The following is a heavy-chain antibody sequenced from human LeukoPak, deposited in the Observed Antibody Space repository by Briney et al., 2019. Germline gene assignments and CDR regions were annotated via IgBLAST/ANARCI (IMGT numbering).Heavy chain of an antibody. CDR3: ARGRKLTTVTNTGFDP. CDR1: GYSISSAYY. J-gene: IGHJ5*02. Sequence: PSETLSLTCTVSGYSISSAYYWGWIRQPPGKGLEWIGSIYHSGSTFYNPSLMSRVTMSVDTSKNQFSLKLSSVTAADTAVYYCARGRKLTTVTNTGFDPWGQGTLVTVSS. CDR2: IYHSGST. D-gene: IGHD4-17*01. V-gene: IGHV4-38-2*02.